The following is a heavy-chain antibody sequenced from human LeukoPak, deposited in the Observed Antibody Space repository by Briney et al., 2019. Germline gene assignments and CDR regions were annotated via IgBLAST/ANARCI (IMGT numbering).Heavy chain of an antibody. CDR1: GGSISSHY. D-gene: IGHD3-10*01. J-gene: IGHJ5*02. V-gene: IGHV4-59*11. Sequence: PSETLSLTCTVSGGSISSHYWSWIRQPPGKGLEWIGYIYYSGSTNYNPSLKSRVTISVDTSKNQFSLKLGSVTAADTAVYYCARLVRGVIEWFDPWGQGTLVTVSS. CDR3: ARLVRGVIEWFDP. CDR2: IYYSGST.